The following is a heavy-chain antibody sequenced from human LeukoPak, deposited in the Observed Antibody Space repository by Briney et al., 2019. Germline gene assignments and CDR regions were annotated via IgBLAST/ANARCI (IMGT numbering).Heavy chain of an antibody. CDR3: ARNDILTGYCFDY. CDR1: GGSISSGSYF. V-gene: IGHV4-61*02. J-gene: IGHJ4*02. D-gene: IGHD3-9*01. CDR2: IYTSGST. Sequence: KTSQTLSLTCTVSGGSISSGSYFWRWIRQPAGKGLEWIGRIYTSGSTNYNPSLKSRVTISVDTSKNQFSLKLSSVTAADTAVYYCARNDILTGYCFDYWGQGPLVTVSS.